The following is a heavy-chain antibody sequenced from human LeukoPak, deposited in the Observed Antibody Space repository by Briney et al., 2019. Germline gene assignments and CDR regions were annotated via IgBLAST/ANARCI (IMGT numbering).Heavy chain of an antibody. V-gene: IGHV4-39*07. CDR3: ATNRAGTYDRPFDI. J-gene: IGHJ3*02. D-gene: IGHD1-26*01. Sequence: GSLRLSCAASGFTCSSYWMSWVRQAPGKGLEWIGSIYYSGSTYYNPSLKSRVTISVDTSKNQFSLKLSSVTATDTAVYFCATNRAGTYDRPFDIWGQGTMVTVSS. CDR1: GFTCSSYW. CDR2: IYYSGST.